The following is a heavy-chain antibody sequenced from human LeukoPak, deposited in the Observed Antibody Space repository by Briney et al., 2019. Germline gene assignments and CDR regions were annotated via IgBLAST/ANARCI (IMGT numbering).Heavy chain of an antibody. CDR1: GYTFTSYY. J-gene: IGHJ4*02. D-gene: IGHD3-22*01. V-gene: IGHV1-69*05. Sequence: SVKVSCKASGYTFTSYYMHWVRQAPGQGLEWMGGIIPIFGTANYAQKFQGRVTITTDESTSTAYMELSSLRSEDTAVYYCARTTMIGDYWGQGTLVTVSS. CDR2: IIPIFGTA. CDR3: ARTTMIGDY.